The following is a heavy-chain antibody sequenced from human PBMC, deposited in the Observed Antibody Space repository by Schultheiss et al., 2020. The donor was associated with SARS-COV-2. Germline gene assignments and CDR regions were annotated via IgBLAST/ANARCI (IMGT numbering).Heavy chain of an antibody. V-gene: IGHV3-21*01. CDR1: GFTVSSNY. D-gene: IGHD3-10*01. CDR2: ISSSSSYI. Sequence: GGSLRLSCAASGFTVSSNYMTWVRQAPGKGLEWVSSISSSSSYIYYADSVKGRFTISRDNSKNTLYLQMNSLRAEDTAVYYCARSPMVRGVIIDYWGQGTLVTVSS. CDR3: ARSPMVRGVIIDY. J-gene: IGHJ4*02.